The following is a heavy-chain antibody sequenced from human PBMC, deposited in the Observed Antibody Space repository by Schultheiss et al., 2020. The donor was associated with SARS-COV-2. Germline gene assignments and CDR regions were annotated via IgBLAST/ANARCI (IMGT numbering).Heavy chain of an antibody. D-gene: IGHD2-2*02. V-gene: IGHV4-34*01. J-gene: IGHJ4*02. CDR1: GGSFSGYY. CDR3: ARAGSVQLLYPLGAFDY. Sequence: SETLSLTCAVYGGSFSGYYWSWIRQPPGKGLEWIGYIYYSGTTYYNPSLKSRLTISVDTSKNQFSLKLSSVTAADTAVYYCARAGSVQLLYPLGAFDYWGQGTLVTVSS. CDR2: IYYSGTT.